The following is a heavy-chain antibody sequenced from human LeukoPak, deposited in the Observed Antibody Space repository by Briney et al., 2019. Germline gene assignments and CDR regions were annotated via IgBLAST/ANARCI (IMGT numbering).Heavy chain of an antibody. CDR2: TYYGSKWYN. CDR3: ARDRVAPYYYYYYGMDV. D-gene: IGHD2-15*01. V-gene: IGHV6-1*01. J-gene: IGHJ6*02. Sequence: SQTLSLTCAISGDSVSSNSAAWNCIRQSPSRGLECLGRTYYGSKWYNDYAVSVKSRITINPDTSKNQFSLQLNSVTPEDTAVYYCARDRVAPYYYYYYGMDVWGQGTTVTVSS. CDR1: GDSVSSNSAA.